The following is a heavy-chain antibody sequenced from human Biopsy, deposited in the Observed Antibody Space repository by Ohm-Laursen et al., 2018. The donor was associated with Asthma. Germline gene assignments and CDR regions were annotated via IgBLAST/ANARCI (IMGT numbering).Heavy chain of an antibody. CDR3: ARPSHNRVILYYYYHMDV. CDR1: GGMFGNYA. V-gene: IGHV1-69*06. Sequence: GASVKASCKASGGMFGNYAISWVRQAPGLGLEWMGGISPIFGSSNYAQRFQGRVTITADIFTRTVYMELSGLGFDGTAIYYCARPSHNRVILYYYYHMDVWGQGTTVIVSS. CDR2: ISPIFGSS. D-gene: IGHD3-3*02. J-gene: IGHJ6*02.